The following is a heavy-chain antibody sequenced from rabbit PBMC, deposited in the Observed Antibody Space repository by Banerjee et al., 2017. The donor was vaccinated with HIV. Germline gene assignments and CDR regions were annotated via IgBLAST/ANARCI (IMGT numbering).Heavy chain of an antibody. CDR2: IYADGSGYT. CDR3: ARGYANYAYALTRLDL. V-gene: IGHV1S45*01. Sequence: QEQLVESGGGLVQPEGSLTLTCTASGFSFSSNAMCWVRQAPGKGLEWIACIYADGSGYTYYASWAKGRFTISKTSSTTVTLQMTSLTAADTATYFCARGYANYAYALTRLDLRGPGTLVTVS. CDR1: GFSFSSNA. D-gene: IGHD6-1*01. J-gene: IGHJ3*01.